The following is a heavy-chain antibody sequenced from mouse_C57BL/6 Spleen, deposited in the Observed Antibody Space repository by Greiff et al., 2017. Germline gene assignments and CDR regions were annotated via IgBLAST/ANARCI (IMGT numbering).Heavy chain of an antibody. V-gene: IGHV1-80*01. Sequence: VQLQQSGAELVKPGASVKISCKASGYAFSSYWMNWVKQRPGKGLEWIGQIYPGDGDTNYNGKFKGKATLTADKSSSTAYMQLSSLTSENSAVYFCARSTTVVSTDYWGQGATLTFSS. D-gene: IGHD1-1*01. CDR3: ARSTTVVSTDY. CDR1: GYAFSSYW. CDR2: IYPGDGDT. J-gene: IGHJ2*01.